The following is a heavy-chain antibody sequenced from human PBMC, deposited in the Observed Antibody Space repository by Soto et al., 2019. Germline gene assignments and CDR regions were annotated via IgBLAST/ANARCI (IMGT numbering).Heavy chain of an antibody. D-gene: IGHD3-9*01. J-gene: IGHJ5*02. V-gene: IGHV1-58*01. Sequence: SVKVSCKASGFTFSSSAVQWVRQARGQRLEWIGKVVVGSGNTNYAQKFQERVTITRDMSTSTAYMELSSLRSEDTAFYYCAAFDPGPMGFDPWGQGTLVTVS. CDR2: VVVGSGNT. CDR3: AAFDPGPMGFDP. CDR1: GFTFSSSA.